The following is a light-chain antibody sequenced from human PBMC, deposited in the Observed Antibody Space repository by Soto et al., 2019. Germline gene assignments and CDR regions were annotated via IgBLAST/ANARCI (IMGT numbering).Light chain of an antibody. CDR3: MQSMQLPLT. V-gene: IGKV2D-29*01. CDR2: EAF. CDR1: QSLLHSDGRTY. J-gene: IGKJ4*01. Sequence: EIVMTQTPLSLSVTPGQPASISCKSSQSLLHSDGRTYLYWYLQKPGQPPELLIYEAFNRFAGVRDRCSGRGSGTDLTLKISLVEAEDGGIYYCMQSMQLPLTCGGGTKVAIK.